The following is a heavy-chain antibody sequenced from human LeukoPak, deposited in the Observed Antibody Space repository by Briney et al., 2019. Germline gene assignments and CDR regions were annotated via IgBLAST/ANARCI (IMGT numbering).Heavy chain of an antibody. CDR2: ISTYNGNT. CDR1: GYTFTSYG. D-gene: IGHD3-22*01. V-gene: IGHV1-18*01. J-gene: IGHJ4*02. Sequence: ASVKVSCKASGYTFTSYGISWVRQAPGQGLEWMGWISTYNGNTNYAQKLQGRVTMTTDTSTSTAYMELRSLRSDDTAMYYCARVRSAYYDSNAYDYWGQGTRVTVSS. CDR3: ARVRSAYYDSNAYDY.